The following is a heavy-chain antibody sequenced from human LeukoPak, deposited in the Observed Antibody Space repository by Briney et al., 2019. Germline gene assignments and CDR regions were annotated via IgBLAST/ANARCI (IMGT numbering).Heavy chain of an antibody. D-gene: IGHD4-11*01. V-gene: IGHV4-34*01. Sequence: PSETLSLTCAVYGGSFSGYYWSWVRQSPGKGLEWIGEINHSGSTNYNPSLKSRVTISVDTSKNQFSLKLSSVTAADTAVYYCAREPYSTRGYWGQGTLVTVSS. J-gene: IGHJ4*02. CDR2: INHSGST. CDR3: AREPYSTRGY. CDR1: GGSFSGYY.